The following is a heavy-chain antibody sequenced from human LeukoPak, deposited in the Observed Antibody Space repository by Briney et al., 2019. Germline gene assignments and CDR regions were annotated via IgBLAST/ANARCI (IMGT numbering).Heavy chain of an antibody. D-gene: IGHD3-9*01. CDR2: IYSGGST. V-gene: IGHV3-66*01. Sequence: PVGSLRLSCAASGFTFSSYDMHWVRQAPGKGLEWVSVIYSGGSTYYADSVKGRFTISRDNSKNTLYLQMNSLRVEDTAVYYCALGLVTDYWGQGTLVTVSS. CDR3: ALGLVTDY. J-gene: IGHJ4*02. CDR1: GFTFSSYD.